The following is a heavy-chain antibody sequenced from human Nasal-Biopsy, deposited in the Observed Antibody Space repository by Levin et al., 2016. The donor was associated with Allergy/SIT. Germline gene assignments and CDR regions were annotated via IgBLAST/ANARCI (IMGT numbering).Heavy chain of an antibody. CDR2: VWYDGRKK. CDR3: ARGPFYDSINIPFDY. CDR1: GFTFSSYG. J-gene: IGHJ4*02. V-gene: IGHV3-33*01. Sequence: GESLKISCAASGFTFSSYGMHWVRQAPGKGLEWVAVVWYDGRKKYYADSVKGRFTISRDNSKNTLYLQMDSLRAEDTAVYYCARGPFYDSINIPFDYWGQGTLVTVSS. D-gene: IGHD3-22*01.